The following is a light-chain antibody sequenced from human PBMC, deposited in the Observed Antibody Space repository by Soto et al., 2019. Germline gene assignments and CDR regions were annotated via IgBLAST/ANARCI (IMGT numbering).Light chain of an antibody. Sequence: QSVLTQPASVSGSPGQSITISCAGTGSDVGAYNLVSWYQQHPGKAPKPIICEVNTRPSGISNRFSGSKSGDTASLTISGLQAEDEADYFCCSYAGTVAYVFGTGTKVTV. CDR3: CSYAGTVAYV. CDR1: GSDVGAYNL. V-gene: IGLV2-23*02. CDR2: EVN. J-gene: IGLJ1*01.